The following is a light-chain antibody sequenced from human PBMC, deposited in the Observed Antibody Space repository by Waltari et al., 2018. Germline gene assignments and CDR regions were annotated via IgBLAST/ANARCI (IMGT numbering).Light chain of an antibody. CDR3: MQGLHLPRT. CDR1: QTLLHSDGQTY. V-gene: IGKV2-29*02. Sequence: DVVTTQTPLSLSVTPGQPASISCKSSQTLLHSDGQTYLYWFLQKPGQSPQLLIYAVSSRVSGVSTKFSGSGSGTDFTLKISRVEAEDVGIYYCMQGLHLPRTFGQGTKVEMK. CDR2: AVS. J-gene: IGKJ1*01.